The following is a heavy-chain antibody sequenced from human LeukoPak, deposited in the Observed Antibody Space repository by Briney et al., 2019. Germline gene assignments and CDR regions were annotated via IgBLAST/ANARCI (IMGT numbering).Heavy chain of an antibody. Sequence: GASVKVSCKASGYTFTSYDINWVRQATGQGLEWMGWMNPNSGNTGYAQKFQGRVTMTRNTSISTAYMELSSLRSEDTAVYYCARGVGTTLYYYYYYYMDVWGKGTTVTVSS. CDR2: MNPNSGNT. J-gene: IGHJ6*03. CDR1: GYTFTSYD. CDR3: ARGVGTTLYYYYYYYMDV. D-gene: IGHD1-1*01. V-gene: IGHV1-8*01.